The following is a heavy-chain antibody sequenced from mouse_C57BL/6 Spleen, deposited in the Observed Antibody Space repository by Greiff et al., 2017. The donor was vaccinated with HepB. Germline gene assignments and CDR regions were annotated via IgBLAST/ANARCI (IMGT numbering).Heavy chain of an antibody. CDR3: ARGGLDSSGYVRYYFDY. J-gene: IGHJ2*01. CDR2: IYPRSGNT. CDR1: GYTFTSYG. D-gene: IGHD3-2*02. V-gene: IGHV1-81*01. Sequence: QVQLKESGAELARPGASVKLSCKASGYTFTSYGISWVKQRTGQGLEWIGEIYPRSGNTYYNEKFKGKATLTADKSSSTAYMELRSLTSEDSAVYFCARGGLDSSGYVRYYFDYWGQGTTLTVSS.